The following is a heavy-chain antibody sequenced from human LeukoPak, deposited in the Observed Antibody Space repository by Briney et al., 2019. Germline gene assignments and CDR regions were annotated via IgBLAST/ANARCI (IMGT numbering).Heavy chain of an antibody. J-gene: IGHJ4*02. CDR1: GGSFSGYY. CDR2: INHSGST. CDR3: ARVVQYYYDSSGNYYFDY. V-gene: IGHV4-34*01. D-gene: IGHD3-22*01. Sequence: SETLSLTCAVYGGSFSGYYWSWIRQPPGKGLEWIGEINHSGSTNYNPSLKSRVTISVDTSKNQFSLKLSSVTAADTAVYYCARVVQYYYDSSGNYYFDYWGQGTLVTVSS.